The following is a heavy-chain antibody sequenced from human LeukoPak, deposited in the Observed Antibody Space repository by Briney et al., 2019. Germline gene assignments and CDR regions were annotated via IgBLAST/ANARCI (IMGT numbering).Heavy chain of an antibody. CDR1: GFTFSSYS. D-gene: IGHD3-10*01. CDR2: ISSSSSTI. Sequence: GGSLRLSCAASGFTFSSYSMNWVRQAPGKGLEWVSYISSSSSTIYYADSVKGRFTISRDNAKNSLYLQMNSLRAEDTAVYYCARDREITMVRGVPRNWFDPWGQGTLVTVSS. J-gene: IGHJ5*02. CDR3: ARDREITMVRGVPRNWFDP. V-gene: IGHV3-48*04.